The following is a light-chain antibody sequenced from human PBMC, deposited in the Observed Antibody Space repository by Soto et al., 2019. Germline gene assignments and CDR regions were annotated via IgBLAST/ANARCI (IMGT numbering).Light chain of an antibody. J-gene: IGLJ1*01. V-gene: IGLV2-14*01. CDR2: EVS. CDR3: SSYTSSTTAYG. Sequence: SALTQPASVSGSPGQSITISCTGTSSDVGAFNYVSWYQQRPGKAPKLMIYEVSDRPSGVSNRFSGSKSGNTASLTISGLQAEDEADYYCSSYTSSTTAYGFGTGTKVTVL. CDR1: SSDVGAFNY.